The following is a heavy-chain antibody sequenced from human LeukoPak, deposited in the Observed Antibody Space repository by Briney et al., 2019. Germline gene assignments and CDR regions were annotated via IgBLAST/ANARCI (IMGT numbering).Heavy chain of an antibody. CDR2: ISSSGNTR. D-gene: IGHD2-8*01. CDR3: VRDRNGGCFDP. V-gene: IGHV3-48*03. J-gene: IGHJ5*02. Sequence: GGSLRLSCAASGFTFTTYWLGWVRQAPGKGLEWVSYISSSGNTRYYADSVKGRFTISRDNANDSLYLQMNSLRAEDTAVYYCVRDRNGGCFDPWGQGTLVTVSS. CDR1: GFTFTTYW.